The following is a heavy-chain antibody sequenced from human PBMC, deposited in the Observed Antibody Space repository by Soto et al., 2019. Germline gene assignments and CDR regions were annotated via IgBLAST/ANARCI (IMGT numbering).Heavy chain of an antibody. CDR3: AREVLEGPEYYYYYGMDV. CDR1: GYTFTSYG. D-gene: IGHD3-3*01. CDR2: ISAYNGKT. V-gene: IGHV1-18*01. Sequence: GASVKVSCKASGYTFTSYGISWVRQAPGQGLEWMGWISAYNGKTNYAQKLQGRVTMTTDTSTSTAYMELRSLRSDDTAVYYCAREVLEGPEYYYYYGMDVWGQGTTVTVSS. J-gene: IGHJ6*02.